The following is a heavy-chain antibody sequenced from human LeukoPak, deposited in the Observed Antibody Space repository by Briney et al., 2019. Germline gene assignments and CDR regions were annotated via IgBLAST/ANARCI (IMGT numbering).Heavy chain of an antibody. J-gene: IGHJ4*02. CDR1: GFTFSSYE. Sequence: GGSLRLSCAASGFTFSSYEMNCVGQAPGGGGEGVSYISSSSTTISYADSVKGRFTISRDNAKNSLYLQMNSLRAEDTAVYYCARAGEHFDYWGQGTLVTVSS. CDR3: ARAGEHFDY. CDR2: ISSSSTTI. V-gene: IGHV3-48*03.